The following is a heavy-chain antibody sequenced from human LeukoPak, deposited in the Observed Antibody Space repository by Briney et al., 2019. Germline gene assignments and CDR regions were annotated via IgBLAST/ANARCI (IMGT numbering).Heavy chain of an antibody. J-gene: IGHJ3*01. Sequence: GRSLRLSCAASGFTFSSYEMNWIRQAPGKGLEWVAYISSSSSAIYYADSVKGRFTISRDNAKNSLSLQLSSLRGEDTALYYCARGDSSSILINDAFDFWGQGTMVTVSS. V-gene: IGHV3-48*03. CDR1: GFTFSSYE. CDR2: ISSSSSAI. D-gene: IGHD2-21*01. CDR3: ARGDSSSILINDAFDF.